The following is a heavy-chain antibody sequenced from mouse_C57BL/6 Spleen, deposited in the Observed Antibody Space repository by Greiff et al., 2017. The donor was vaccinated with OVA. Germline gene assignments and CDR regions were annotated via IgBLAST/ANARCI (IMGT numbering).Heavy chain of an antibody. D-gene: IGHD4-1*01. CDR3: ARGGFLTVPLFDY. V-gene: IGHV1-80*01. CDR1: GYAFSSYW. CDR2: IYPGDGDT. J-gene: IGHJ2*01. Sequence: VQLQQSGAELVKPGASVKISCKASGYAFSSYWMNWVKQRPGKGLEWIGQIYPGDGDTNYNGKFKGKATLTADKSSSTAYMQLSSLTSEDSAVYFCARGGFLTVPLFDYWGQGTTLTVSS.